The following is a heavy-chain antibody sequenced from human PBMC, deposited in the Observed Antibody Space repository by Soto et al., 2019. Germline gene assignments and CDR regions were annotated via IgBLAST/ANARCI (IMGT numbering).Heavy chain of an antibody. CDR1: GFTFSSYA. D-gene: IGHD2-15*01. CDR2: ISGSGGST. CDR3: AKAGPGWQRHNYYYYYYMDV. Sequence: GGSLRLSCAASGFTFSSYAMSWVRQAPGKGLEWVSAISGSGGSTYYADSVKGRFTISRDNSKNTLYLQMNSLRAEDTAVYYCAKAGPGWQRHNYYYYYYMDVWGKGTTVTVSS. V-gene: IGHV3-23*01. J-gene: IGHJ6*03.